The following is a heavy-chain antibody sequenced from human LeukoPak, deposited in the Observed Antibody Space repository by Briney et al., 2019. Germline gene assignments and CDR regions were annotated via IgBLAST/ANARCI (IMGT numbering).Heavy chain of an antibody. D-gene: IGHD2-2*01. CDR1: GFTFSSYW. J-gene: IGHJ3*02. V-gene: IGHV3-7*01. CDR2: IKQDGSEK. Sequence: PGGSLRLSCAASGFTFSSYWMSWVRQAPGKGLEWVANIKQDGSEKYYVDSVKGRFTISRDNAKNSLYLQMNSLRAEDTAVYYCARSRPAVIVVVPAARGAFDIWGQGTMVTVPS. CDR3: ARSRPAVIVVVPAARGAFDI.